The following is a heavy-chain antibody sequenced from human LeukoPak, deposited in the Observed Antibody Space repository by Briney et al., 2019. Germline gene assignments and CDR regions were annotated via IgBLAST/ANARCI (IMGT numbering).Heavy chain of an antibody. D-gene: IGHD2-2*01. CDR3: AKERSVVVAAASNS. CDR1: GFTFSSYA. V-gene: IGHV3-23*01. Sequence: GGSLRLSCAASGFTFSSYAMSWVRPAPGKGLEWVSLTSGSGESTFYANSVKGRFTISRDNSKNTLSLQMNSLRADDTAVYYCAKERSVVVAAASNSWGQGTLVTVSS. J-gene: IGHJ5*02. CDR2: TSGSGEST.